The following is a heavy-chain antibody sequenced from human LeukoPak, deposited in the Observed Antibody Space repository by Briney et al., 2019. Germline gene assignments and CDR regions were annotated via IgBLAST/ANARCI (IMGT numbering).Heavy chain of an antibody. J-gene: IGHJ5*02. V-gene: IGHV1-69*13. CDR2: IIPIFGTA. D-gene: IGHD2-15*01. CDR1: GGTFSSYA. Sequence: GASVKVSRKASGGTFSSYAISWVRQAPGQGLEWMGGIIPIFGTANYAQKFQGRVTITADESTSTAYMELSSLRAEDTAVYYCAKDRVCSGGSCGFDPWGQGTLVTVSS. CDR3: AKDRVCSGGSCGFDP.